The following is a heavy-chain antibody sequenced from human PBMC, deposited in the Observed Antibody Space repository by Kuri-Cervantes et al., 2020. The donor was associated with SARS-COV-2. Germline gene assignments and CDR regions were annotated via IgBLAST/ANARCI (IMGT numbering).Heavy chain of an antibody. CDR2: ISWNSGSI. CDR1: GFTFDDYA. J-gene: IGHJ3*02. D-gene: IGHD6-6*01. CDR3: AKDRRGYSSSADDAFDI. Sequence: GGSLRLSCAASGFTFDDYAMHWVRQAPGKGLEWVSGISWNSGSIGYADSVKGRFTISRDNAKNSLYLQMNSLRAEDTALYYCAKDRRGYSSSADDAFDIWGQGTTVTVSS. V-gene: IGHV3-9*01.